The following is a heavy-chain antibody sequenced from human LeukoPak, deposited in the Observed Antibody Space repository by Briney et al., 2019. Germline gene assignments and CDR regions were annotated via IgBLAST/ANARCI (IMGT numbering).Heavy chain of an antibody. V-gene: IGHV3-69-1*02. J-gene: IGHJ4*02. CDR3: GRAFPPLRTSSAGDL. D-gene: IGHD3-16*01. Sequence: PGGSLRLSCSASGSTFSDYDMNWVRQAPGKGLEWVSSISGLSTHIYYGDSVKGRFSISRDNAKNSVYLQMNSLGVEDTAIYYCGRAFPPLRTSSAGDLWGQGILVTVSS. CDR2: ISGLSTHI. CDR1: GSTFSDYD.